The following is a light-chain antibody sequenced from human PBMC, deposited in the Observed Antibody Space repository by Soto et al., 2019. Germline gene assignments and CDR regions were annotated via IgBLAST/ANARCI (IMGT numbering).Light chain of an antibody. J-gene: IGKJ5*01. CDR2: GGS. V-gene: IGKV3-11*01. CDR3: QQRNSWPPTFT. CDR1: QSVSSN. Sequence: DIVLTQSPGTLSLSPGERATLYCRASQSVSSNHLAWYQQKPGQAPRLLIYGGSSRATGIPARFSGSGSGTDFTLTISSLEPEDFAVYYCQQRNSWPPTFTFGQGTRLEIK.